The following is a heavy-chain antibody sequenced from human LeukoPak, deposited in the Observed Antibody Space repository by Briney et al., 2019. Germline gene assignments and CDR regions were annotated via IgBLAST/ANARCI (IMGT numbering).Heavy chain of an antibody. J-gene: IGHJ4*02. Sequence: SETLSLTCTVSGYSISSGYYWGWIRQPPGKGLEWIGSIYHSGSTYYNPSLKSRVTISVDTSKNQFSLKLSSVTAADTAVYYCVREGSGYYYDSSGYFDYWGQGTLVTVSS. CDR2: IYHSGST. CDR3: VREGSGYYYDSSGYFDY. D-gene: IGHD3-22*01. V-gene: IGHV4-38-2*02. CDR1: GYSISSGYY.